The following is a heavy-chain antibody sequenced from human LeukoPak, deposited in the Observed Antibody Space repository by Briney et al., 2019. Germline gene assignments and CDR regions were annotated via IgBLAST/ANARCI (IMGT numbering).Heavy chain of an antibody. V-gene: IGHV4-34*01. CDR3: ARTATTVTTIDY. CDR1: GGSFSGYY. Sequence: SETPSLTCAVYGGSFSGYYWSWIPQPPGKGLEWIGEINHSGSTNYNPSLKSRVTISVDTSKNQFSLKLSSVTAADTAVYYCARTATTVTTIDYWGQGTLVTVSS. J-gene: IGHJ4*02. D-gene: IGHD4-17*01. CDR2: INHSGST.